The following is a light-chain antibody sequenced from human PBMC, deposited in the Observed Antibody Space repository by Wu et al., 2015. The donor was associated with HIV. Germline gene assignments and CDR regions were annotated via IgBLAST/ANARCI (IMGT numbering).Light chain of an antibody. Sequence: DIQMTQSPSSLSASVGDRVIITCRASQSIGNFLSWYQQKPGKASKVLIYGASSLQSGVPSRFSGSGSGTDFTLTISSLQPEDVATYYCQKYNTAPWTFGQGTKVEMK. V-gene: IGKV1-39*01. J-gene: IGKJ1*01. CDR1: QSIGNF. CDR2: GAS. CDR3: QKYNTAPWT.